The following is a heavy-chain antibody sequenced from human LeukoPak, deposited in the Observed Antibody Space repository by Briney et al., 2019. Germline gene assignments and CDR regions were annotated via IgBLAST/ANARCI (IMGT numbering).Heavy chain of an antibody. D-gene: IGHD5-12*01. J-gene: IGHJ3*02. CDR2: ISYDGSNK. CDR1: GFTFSSYA. Sequence: PGGSLRLSCAASGFTFSSYAMHWVRQAPGKGLEWVAVISYDGSNKYYADSVKGRFTISRDNSKNTLYLQMNSLRAEDTAVYYCAKGGVATIFSGDDAFDIWGQGTMVTVSS. V-gene: IGHV3-30-3*01. CDR3: AKGGVATIFSGDDAFDI.